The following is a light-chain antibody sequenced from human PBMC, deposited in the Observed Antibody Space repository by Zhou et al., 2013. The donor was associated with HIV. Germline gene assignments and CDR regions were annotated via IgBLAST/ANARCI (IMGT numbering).Light chain of an antibody. CDR3: MQGTHWPGT. V-gene: IGKV2-30*01. J-gene: IGKJ2*01. Sequence: DIVMTQTPLSLSVTPGQAASISCRSNQTLVYTDGNTYLSWLHQRPGQSPRRLIYKVSNRESGVPDRFSGSASGIDFALRITRVEAEDVGVFYCMQGTHWPGTFGQGDQAGDQT. CDR1: QTLVYTDGNTY. CDR2: KVS.